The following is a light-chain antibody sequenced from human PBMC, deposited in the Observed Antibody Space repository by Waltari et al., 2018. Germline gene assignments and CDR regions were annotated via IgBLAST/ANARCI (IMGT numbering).Light chain of an antibody. V-gene: IGLV1-40*01. CDR2: ANS. CDR3: QSYDSSLSAHVV. Sequence: QSVLTQPPSVSGAPGQRVTISCTGSSSNIGAGYDVHWYQQLPGTAPKLLSYANSNRPSGVPDRVAGSKSGTSASLAITGLQAEDEADYYCQSYDSSLSAHVVFGGGTKLTVL. J-gene: IGLJ2*01. CDR1: SSNIGAGYD.